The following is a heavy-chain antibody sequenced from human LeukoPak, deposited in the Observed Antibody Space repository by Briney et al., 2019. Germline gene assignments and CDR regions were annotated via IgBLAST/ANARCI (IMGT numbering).Heavy chain of an antibody. J-gene: IGHJ4*02. CDR3: YGGNVPTKIDY. V-gene: IGHV4-39*01. Sequence: SETLSLTCSVSGGSISSGSYYWGWIRQPPGKGLEWIGSIYYSGSTYYNPSLKSRVTISVDMSKNQFSLKLSSLTAADTAVYYCYGGNVPTKIDYWGQGTLVTVSS. CDR2: IYYSGST. CDR1: GGSISSGSYY. D-gene: IGHD4-23*01.